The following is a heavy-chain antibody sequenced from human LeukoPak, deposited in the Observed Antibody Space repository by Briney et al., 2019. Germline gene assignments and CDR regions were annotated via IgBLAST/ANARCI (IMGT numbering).Heavy chain of an antibody. Sequence: GGSLGLCCAASGFTVSRNYMSWVRQAPGKGLEWVSVIYSGGSAYYADSVKGRFTISRDNFKNTLYLQMNSLRAEDPAVYYCASSKTVTTYYDAFDIWGQGTMVTVSS. D-gene: IGHD4-17*01. CDR3: ASSKTVTTYYDAFDI. J-gene: IGHJ3*02. V-gene: IGHV3-53*01. CDR1: GFTVSRNY. CDR2: IYSGGSA.